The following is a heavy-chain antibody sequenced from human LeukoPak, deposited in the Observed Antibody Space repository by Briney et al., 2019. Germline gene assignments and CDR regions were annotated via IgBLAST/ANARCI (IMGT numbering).Heavy chain of an antibody. CDR1: GFTFSDYY. J-gene: IGHJ4*02. CDR2: ISSSGSTI. CDR3: ARDNYDILTGYYEALGY. Sequence: GGSLRLSCAASGFTFSDYYMSWIRQAPGKGLEWVSYISSSGSTIYCADSVKGRFTISRDNAKNSLYLQMNSLRAEDTAVYYCARDNYDILTGYYEALGYWGQGTLVTVSS. D-gene: IGHD3-9*01. V-gene: IGHV3-11*01.